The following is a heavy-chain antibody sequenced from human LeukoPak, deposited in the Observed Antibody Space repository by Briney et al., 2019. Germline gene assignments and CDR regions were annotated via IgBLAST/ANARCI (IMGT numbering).Heavy chain of an antibody. CDR2: ISGSGGST. V-gene: IGHV3-23*01. D-gene: IGHD2-2*01. CDR3: AKDHIPLAGIAQCSSTSCLFDY. Sequence: PGGSLRLSCAASGFTFSSYAMSWVRQAPGKGLEWVSAISGSGGSTYYADSVKGRFTISRDNSKNTLYLQMNSLRAEDTAVYYCAKDHIPLAGIAQCSSTSCLFDYWGQGTLVTVSS. J-gene: IGHJ4*02. CDR1: GFTFSSYA.